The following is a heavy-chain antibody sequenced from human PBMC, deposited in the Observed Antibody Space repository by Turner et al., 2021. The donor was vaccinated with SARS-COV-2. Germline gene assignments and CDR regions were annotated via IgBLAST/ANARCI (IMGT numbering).Heavy chain of an antibody. CDR1: GFPFSSYA. Sequence: EVRLLASGGGLVQLGGSLRLSCPASGFPFSSYAMGWVRQGQGKGLEWVSAFRVGGGSTYDADSGKGRFTISRDNSKYTRYLQMNMLRAEDTAVYYCAKVPPSGDYFDYWGQGTLVTVSS. CDR2: FRVGGGST. J-gene: IGHJ4*02. V-gene: IGHV3-23*01. CDR3: AKVPPSGDYFDY. D-gene: IGHD6-25*01.